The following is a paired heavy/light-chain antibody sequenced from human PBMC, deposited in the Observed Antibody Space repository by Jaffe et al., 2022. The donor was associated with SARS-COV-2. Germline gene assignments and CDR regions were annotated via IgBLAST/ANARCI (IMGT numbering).Heavy chain of an antibody. Sequence: QVQLMQSGAEVKKPGASVKVSCKAPGYTFTKYYMHWVRQAPGQGLEWMGIINPSDGTISYAQKLQGRVTMTRDTSTSTVYMELSSLRSEDTAVYYCAREARGRISYWFDPWGQGTLVTVSS. CDR2: INPSDGTI. CDR1: GYTFTKYY. V-gene: IGHV1-46*04. J-gene: IGHJ5*02. D-gene: IGHD3-10*01. CDR3: AREARGRISYWFDP.
Light chain of an antibody. V-gene: IGKV1-39*01. CDR2: AAS. CDR3: QQSYSSPRT. Sequence: DIQMTQSPSSLSASVGDRVTITCRASQSISTYLNWYQQKPGKAPELLIYAASSLQSGVPSRFSGSGSGTDFTLSISSLQPEDFATYYCQQSYSSPRTFGQGTKLDIK. CDR1: QSISTY. J-gene: IGKJ2*01.